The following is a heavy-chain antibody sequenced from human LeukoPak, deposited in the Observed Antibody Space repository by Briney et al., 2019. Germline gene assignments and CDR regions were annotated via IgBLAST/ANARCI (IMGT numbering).Heavy chain of an antibody. Sequence: QPGGSLRLSCAASGFTFSSYAMSWVRQAPGKGLEWVSAISGSGGSTYYADSVKGRFTISRDNSKNTLYLQMNSLRAVDTAVYYCAKYNYYDSSGQKVLALRNWFDPWGQGTLVTVSS. CDR3: AKYNYYDSSGQKVLALRNWFDP. CDR1: GFTFSSYA. CDR2: ISGSGGST. V-gene: IGHV3-23*01. D-gene: IGHD3-22*01. J-gene: IGHJ5*02.